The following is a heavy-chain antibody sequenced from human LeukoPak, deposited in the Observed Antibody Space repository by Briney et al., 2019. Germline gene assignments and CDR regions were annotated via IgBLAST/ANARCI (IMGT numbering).Heavy chain of an antibody. V-gene: IGHV3-48*03. CDR3: ARGYFDSLGYYSPDTHDC. J-gene: IGHJ4*02. D-gene: IGHD3-22*01. CDR2: ISSSGTTI. CDR1: GFIFSNYE. Sequence: GGSLRLSCAASGFIFSNYEMNWVRQAPGKGLEWVSYISSSGTTIYYGDSVMGRFTISRDNARNSLYLQMNSLRAEDTAVYYCARGYFDSLGYYSPDTHDCWGQGTLVTVSS.